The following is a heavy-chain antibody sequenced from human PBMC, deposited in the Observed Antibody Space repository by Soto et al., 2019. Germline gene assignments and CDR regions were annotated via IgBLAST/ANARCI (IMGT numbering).Heavy chain of an antibody. V-gene: IGHV3-23*01. D-gene: IGHD5-18*01. J-gene: IGHJ4*01. Sequence: PGGSLRLSCAASGFNFSNFAMSWVRQAPGKGLEWVSGISNSGGTTYYADSVKGRFTISRYNSKNTLHLHMSGLTTEDTAVYYCAKLTWIQLWSRNCVLDYWGHGTLVTVSS. CDR2: ISNSGGTT. CDR1: GFNFSNFA. CDR3: AKLTWIQLWSRNCVLDY.